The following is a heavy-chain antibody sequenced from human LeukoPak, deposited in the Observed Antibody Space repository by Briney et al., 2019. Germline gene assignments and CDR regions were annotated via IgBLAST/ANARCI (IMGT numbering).Heavy chain of an antibody. CDR3: ARALWFGEFDY. CDR2: IYSGGST. D-gene: IGHD3-10*01. V-gene: IGHV3-53*01. Sequence: GGSLRLSCAASGFTVSNNYMNWVRRAPGKGLEWVSVIYSGGSTYYADSVKGRFTISRDNSKNTLYLQMNSLRAEDTAVYYCARALWFGEFDYWGQGTLVTVSS. CDR1: GFTVSNNY. J-gene: IGHJ4*02.